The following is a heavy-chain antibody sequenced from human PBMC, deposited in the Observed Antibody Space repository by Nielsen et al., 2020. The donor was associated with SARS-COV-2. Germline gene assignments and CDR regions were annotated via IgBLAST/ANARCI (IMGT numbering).Heavy chain of an antibody. CDR3: AKDRVYGDYADFDY. Sequence: GESLKISCAASGFTFSSYAMSWVRQAPGKGLEWVSAISGSGGSTYYADSVKGRFTISRDNSKNTLYLQMNSLRAEDTAVYYCAKDRVYGDYADFDYWGQGTLITVSS. V-gene: IGHV3-23*01. CDR2: ISGSGGST. J-gene: IGHJ4*02. D-gene: IGHD4-17*01. CDR1: GFTFSSYA.